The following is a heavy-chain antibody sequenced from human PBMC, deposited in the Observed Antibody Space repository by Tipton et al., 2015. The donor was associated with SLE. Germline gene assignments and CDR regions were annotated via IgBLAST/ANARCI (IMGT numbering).Heavy chain of an antibody. D-gene: IGHD6-13*01. CDR2: MNPNSGNK. Sequence: QVQLVQSGAEVKKPGASVKVSCKASGYTFTSYDITWVRQATRQGLAWMGWMNPNSGNKGEAQKFQGRVTMTRNTSISPADMELSSLRSEDAAVCYWPRVGGQQRVNYWGQGTLVTVAS. CDR1: GYTFTSYD. J-gene: IGHJ4*02. V-gene: IGHV1-8*01. CDR3: PRVGGQQRVNY.